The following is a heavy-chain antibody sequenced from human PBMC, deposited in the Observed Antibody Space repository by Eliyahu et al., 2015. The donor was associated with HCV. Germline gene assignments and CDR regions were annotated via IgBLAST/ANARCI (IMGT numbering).Heavy chain of an antibody. V-gene: IGHV3-30*18. Sequence: QVQLVESGGGVVQPGRSLXLSCVASGFTFXNXGIHWVRQAPGKGLEWVAEISYXGSRKYYADSVKGRFTISRDNSKNTLYLQMNSLRDNDTAVYYCTKGSRVRYVMFEPPNDYGMDVWGQGSSVTVSS. CDR2: ISYXGSRK. CDR1: GFTFXNXG. D-gene: IGHD2/OR15-2a*01. CDR3: TKGSRVRYVMFEPPNDYGMDV. J-gene: IGHJ6*02.